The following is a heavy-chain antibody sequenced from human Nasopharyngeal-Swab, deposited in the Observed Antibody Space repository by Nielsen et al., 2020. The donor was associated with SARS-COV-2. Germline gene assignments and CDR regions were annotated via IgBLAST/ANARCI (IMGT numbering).Heavy chain of an antibody. Sequence: GGSLRLSCKGSGYSFTNFWIGWVRQMPGKGLEWMGIIYPDDSDTRYSPSFEGQVTISLDKSISAAYLQWRSLKASDTAMYYCARAGDGLDFWGQGTMVTVSS. J-gene: IGHJ3*01. CDR1: GYSFTNFW. CDR3: ARAGDGLDF. CDR2: IYPDDSDT. V-gene: IGHV5-51*01.